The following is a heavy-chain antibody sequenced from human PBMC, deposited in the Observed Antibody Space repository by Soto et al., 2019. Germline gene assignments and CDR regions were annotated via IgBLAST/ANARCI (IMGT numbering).Heavy chain of an antibody. V-gene: IGHV3-48*02. CDR1: VCTFIIYS. J-gene: IGHJ5*02. D-gene: IGHD1-1*01. Sequence: GGSXRLSGSASVCTFIIYSMNLFRHAPGKGLEWVSYISSSSSTIYYADSVKGRFTISRDNAKNSLYMQMNSLRDEDTAVCYCPRDPYPEAQHTVRVGWLETWGPGTLVKVYS. CDR3: PRDPYPEAQHTVRVGWLET. CDR2: ISSSSSTI.